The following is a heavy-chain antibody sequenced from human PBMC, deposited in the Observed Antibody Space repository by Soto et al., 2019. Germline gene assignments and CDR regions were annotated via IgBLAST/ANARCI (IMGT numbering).Heavy chain of an antibody. CDR2: ISSSSSTI. CDR1: GVTFSSYS. CDR3: AREGGSLNWFDP. J-gene: IGHJ5*02. D-gene: IGHD1-26*01. V-gene: IGHV3-48*02. Sequence: EVQLVESGGGLVQPGWSLRLSCAASGVTFSSYSMNWVRQAPGKGLEWVSYISSSSSTIYYADSVKGRFTISRDNAKISLYLQTNSLRDEDTAVYYCAREGGSLNWFDPWGQGALVTVSA.